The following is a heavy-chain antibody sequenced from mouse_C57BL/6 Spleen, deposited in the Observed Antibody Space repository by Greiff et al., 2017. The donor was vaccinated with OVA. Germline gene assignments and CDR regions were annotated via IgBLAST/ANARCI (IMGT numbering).Heavy chain of an antibody. Sequence: EVQGVESGGGLVKPGGSLKLSCAASGFTFSDYGMHWVRQAPEKGLEWVAYISSGSSTIYYADTVQGRFTISRDNAKNTLFLQMTSLRSEDTAMYYCARNPPYDSPMDYWGQGTSVTVSS. D-gene: IGHD2-4*01. CDR3: ARNPPYDSPMDY. CDR2: ISSGSSTI. V-gene: IGHV5-17*01. J-gene: IGHJ4*01. CDR1: GFTFSDYG.